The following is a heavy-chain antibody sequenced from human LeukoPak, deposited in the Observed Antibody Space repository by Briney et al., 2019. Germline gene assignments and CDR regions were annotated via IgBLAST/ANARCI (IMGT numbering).Heavy chain of an antibody. V-gene: IGHV4-34*01. CDR2: INHSGST. CDR1: GRYISSYY. CDR3: ARRTRLSIVGATYYYYYYMDV. Sequence: SETLSLTCTVSGRYISSYYWSWIRHPPGKGLEWIGEINHSGSTNYNPSLKSRVTISVDTSKNQFSLKLSSVTAADTAVYYCARRTRLSIVGATYYYYYYMDVWGKGTTVTVSS. J-gene: IGHJ6*03. D-gene: IGHD1-26*01.